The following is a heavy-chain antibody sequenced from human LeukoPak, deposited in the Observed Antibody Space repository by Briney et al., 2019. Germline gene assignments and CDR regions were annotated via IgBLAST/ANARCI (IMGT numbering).Heavy chain of an antibody. Sequence: GGSLRLSGAASGFTFSSYTMSWVRQAPGKGLEWVSGVSGSGATPYYADSVKGRFTISKDSSKNTLYLQMNSLRAEDTAVYYCANARRGYWGQGTLVTVSS. CDR3: ANARRGY. CDR1: GFTFSSYT. J-gene: IGHJ4*02. D-gene: IGHD3-10*01. V-gene: IGHV3-23*01. CDR2: VSGSGATP.